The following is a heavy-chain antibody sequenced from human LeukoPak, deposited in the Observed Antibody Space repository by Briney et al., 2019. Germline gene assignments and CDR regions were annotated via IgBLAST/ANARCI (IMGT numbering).Heavy chain of an antibody. J-gene: IGHJ4*02. CDR1: GYTFTSYG. D-gene: IGHD6-19*01. V-gene: IGHV1-2*02. CDR2: INPNSGGT. CDR3: ARGSSSSGSFDY. Sequence: ASVKVSCKASGYTFTSYGISWVRQAPGQGLEWMGWINPNSGGTNYAQKFQGRVTMTRDTSISTAYMELSRLRSDDTAVYYCARGSSSSGSFDYWGQGTLVTVSS.